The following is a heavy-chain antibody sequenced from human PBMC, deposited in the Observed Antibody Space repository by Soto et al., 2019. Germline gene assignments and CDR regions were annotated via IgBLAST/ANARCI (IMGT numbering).Heavy chain of an antibody. Sequence: EVQLLESGGGLVQPGGSLRLSCAASGFTFSSYAMSWVRQAPGKGLEWVSAISGSGGSTYYADSVKGRFTISRDNSKNTLYLQMNSLRAEDTAVYYCAKDLRLRVFGCGGMDVWGQGTTVTVSS. J-gene: IGHJ6*02. CDR2: ISGSGGST. D-gene: IGHD3-3*01. V-gene: IGHV3-23*01. CDR3: AKDLRLRVFGCGGMDV. CDR1: GFTFSSYA.